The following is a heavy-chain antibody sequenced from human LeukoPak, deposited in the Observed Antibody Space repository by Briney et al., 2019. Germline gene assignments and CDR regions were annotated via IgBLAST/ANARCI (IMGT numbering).Heavy chain of an antibody. CDR3: ARYYRIGNYCYSTNWFDT. D-gene: IGHD2-21*01. Sequence: ASETLSLTCAVSGGSINNYYWSWIRQPPGKGLEWIGYFYSGGRSNFNPSLTSRVTMSVDTSKNQFFLELSSVTAADTAVYFCARYYRIGNYCYSTNWFDTWGQGTLVTVSS. J-gene: IGHJ5*02. CDR1: GGSINNYY. CDR2: FYSGGRS. V-gene: IGHV4-59*12.